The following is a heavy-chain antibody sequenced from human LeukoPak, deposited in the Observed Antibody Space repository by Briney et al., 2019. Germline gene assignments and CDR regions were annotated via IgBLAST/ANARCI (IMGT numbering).Heavy chain of an antibody. D-gene: IGHD6-13*01. CDR1: GFTFGDYA. Sequence: GGSLRLSCTASGFTFGDYAMSWFRQAPGKGLEWVSSISSSSSYIYYADSVKGRFTISRDNAKNSLYLQMNSLRAEDTAVYYCARDAQQLVLYYFDYWGQGTLVTVSS. CDR2: ISSSSSYI. J-gene: IGHJ4*02. CDR3: ARDAQQLVLYYFDY. V-gene: IGHV3-21*01.